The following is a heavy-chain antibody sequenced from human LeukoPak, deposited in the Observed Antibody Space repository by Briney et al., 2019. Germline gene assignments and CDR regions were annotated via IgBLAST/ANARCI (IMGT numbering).Heavy chain of an antibody. Sequence: PSETLPLTCAVYGGSFSGYYWSWIRQPPGKGLEWIGEINHSGSTNYNPSLKSRVTISVDTSKNQFSLKLSSVTAADTAVYYCARATYYYDSSGYSLFDYWGQGTLVTVSS. D-gene: IGHD3-22*01. V-gene: IGHV4-34*01. CDR3: ARATYYYDSSGYSLFDY. CDR2: INHSGST. J-gene: IGHJ4*02. CDR1: GGSFSGYY.